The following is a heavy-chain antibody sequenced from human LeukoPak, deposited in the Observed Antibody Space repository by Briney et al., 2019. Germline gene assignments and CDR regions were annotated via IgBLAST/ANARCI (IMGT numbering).Heavy chain of an antibody. CDR2: IYTGGST. D-gene: IGHD1-14*01. CDR1: GFAVSSKY. V-gene: IGHV3-66*01. Sequence: PGGSLRLSCVASGFAVSSKYMSWIRQAPGKGLEWVSVIYTGGSTHYPDSVMGRFTIFRDDSKNTVSLQMNSLRAEDTAVYYCARNLGTLATGGVALDIWGQGTMVTVAS. J-gene: IGHJ3*02. CDR3: ARNLGTLATGGVALDI.